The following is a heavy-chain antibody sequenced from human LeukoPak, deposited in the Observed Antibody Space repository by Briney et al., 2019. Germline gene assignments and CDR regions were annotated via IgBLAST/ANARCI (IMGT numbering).Heavy chain of an antibody. J-gene: IGHJ3*02. CDR2: ISASGGST. V-gene: IGHV3-23*01. Sequence: GGSLRLSCAASGFTFSSYAMSWVRQAPGKGLEWVSAISASGGSTYYADSVKGRLTISTHHSKHTLYLQMNSLRAEDTAVYYCARLRVVTLDAFDIWGQGTLVTVSS. CDR1: GFTFSSYA. CDR3: ARLRVVTLDAFDI. D-gene: IGHD4-23*01.